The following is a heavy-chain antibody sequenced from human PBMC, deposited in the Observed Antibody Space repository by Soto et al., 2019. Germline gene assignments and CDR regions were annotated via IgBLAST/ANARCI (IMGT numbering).Heavy chain of an antibody. CDR2: IIPILGIA. CDR1: GGTFSSYT. Sequence: SVKVSCKASGGTFSSYTISWVRQAPGQGLEWMGRIIPILGIANYAQKFQGRVTITADKSTSTAYMELSSLRSEDTAVYYCARDKYYGSGSYWYGMDVWGQGTTVTVSS. D-gene: IGHD3-10*01. J-gene: IGHJ6*02. CDR3: ARDKYYGSGSYWYGMDV. V-gene: IGHV1-69*04.